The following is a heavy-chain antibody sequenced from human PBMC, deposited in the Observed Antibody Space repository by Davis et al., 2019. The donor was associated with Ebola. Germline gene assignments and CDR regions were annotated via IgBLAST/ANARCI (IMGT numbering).Heavy chain of an antibody. CDR1: GYTFTRYG. V-gene: IGHV1-18*01. CDR3: ARAVTMVLPSGWFDP. CDR2: ISAYNGNT. Sequence: ASVKVSCKASGYTFTRYGISWVRQAPGQGLEWMGWISAYNGNTNYAQNLQGRVTMTTDTSTRTAYMEVRSLRYDDTAVYYCARAVTMVLPSGWFDPWGQGTLVTVSS. D-gene: IGHD3-10*01. J-gene: IGHJ5*02.